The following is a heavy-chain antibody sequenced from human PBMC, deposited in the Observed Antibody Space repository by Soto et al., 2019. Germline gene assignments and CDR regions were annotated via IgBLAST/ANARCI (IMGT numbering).Heavy chain of an antibody. Sequence: PSETLSLTCTVSGGSIRDYYWGWIRQSPGKGLEWIGYIYYTGTTKYNPSLKSRVTISVDSSKNQFSLKLDSVTAADTAVYYCERLGGYYQAFDSWGQGTLVTVAS. CDR2: IYYTGTT. J-gene: IGHJ4*02. CDR1: GGSIRDYY. D-gene: IGHD3-22*01. V-gene: IGHV4-59*08. CDR3: ERLGGYYQAFDS.